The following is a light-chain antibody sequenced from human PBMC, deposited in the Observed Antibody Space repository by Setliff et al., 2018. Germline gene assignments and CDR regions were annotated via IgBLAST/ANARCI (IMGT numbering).Light chain of an antibody. CDR1: SSDVGAYDF. V-gene: IGLV2-14*01. CDR3: SAYTSSSTYV. Sequence: QSALTQPAAVSGSPGQSITISCTGTSSDVGAYDFVSWYQHHPGKAPKLVIYEVTNRPSGISNRFSGSKSGNSASLIISGLQAEDEADYYCSAYTSSSTYVFGTGTKVTVL. CDR2: EVT. J-gene: IGLJ1*01.